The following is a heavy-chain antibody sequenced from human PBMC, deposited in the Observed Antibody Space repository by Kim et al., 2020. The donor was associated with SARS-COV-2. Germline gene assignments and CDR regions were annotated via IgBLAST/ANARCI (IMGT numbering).Heavy chain of an antibody. CDR1: GGSISSSSYY. D-gene: IGHD5-18*01. J-gene: IGHJ5*02. CDR2: IYYSGST. Sequence: SETLSLTCTVSGGSISSSSYYWGWIRQPPGKGLEWIGSIYYSGSTYYNPSLKSRVTISVDTSKNQFSLKLSSVTAADTAVYYCARHLLTWIQLWSINWFDPWGQGTLVTVSS. V-gene: IGHV4-39*01. CDR3: ARHLLTWIQLWSINWFDP.